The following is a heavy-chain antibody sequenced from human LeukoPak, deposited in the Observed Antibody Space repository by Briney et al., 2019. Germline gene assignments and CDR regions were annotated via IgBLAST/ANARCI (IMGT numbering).Heavy chain of an antibody. V-gene: IGHV3-53*01. D-gene: IGHD4-23*01. J-gene: IGHJ3*01. CDR1: GFTVGSNY. CDR3: AGVRAGGNRAFDV. CDR2: FYSGGTT. Sequence: GGSLRLSCAASGFTVGSNYMNWVRQAPGKGLEWVSVFYSGGTTYYADSVKGRFTISRDNSKNTLWLQMNSLRADDTAVYYCAGVRAGGNRAFDVWGQGTVVAVSS.